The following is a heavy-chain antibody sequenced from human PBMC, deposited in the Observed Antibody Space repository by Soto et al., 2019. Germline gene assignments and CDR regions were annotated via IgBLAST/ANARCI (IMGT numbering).Heavy chain of an antibody. CDR2: ISAYNGDT. CDR1: GYTFRRYG. CDR3: ARDWSRYYDNSGLIWFY. D-gene: IGHD3-22*01. V-gene: IGHV1-18*04. Sequence: GASVKVSCKASGYTFRRYGISWVRQAPGQGIEWVGWISAYNGDTHYAPKFQDRITLTTETSTDTAYMELRSLRLDDTAVYYCARDWSRYYDNSGLIWFYWGQGSLVTVSS. J-gene: IGHJ4*02.